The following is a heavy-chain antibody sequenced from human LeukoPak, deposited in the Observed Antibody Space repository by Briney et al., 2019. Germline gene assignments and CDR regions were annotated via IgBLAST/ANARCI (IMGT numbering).Heavy chain of an antibody. D-gene: IGHD3-22*01. J-gene: IGHJ4*02. CDR2: ISPYSGNT. Sequence: ASVKVSCKASGYTFTSYGISWVRQAPGQGLEWMGWISPYSGNTNYAQKLQGRVTMTTDTSTSTGYMELRGLRSDDTAVYYCARTEYYYDSSGYYLLDYWGQGTLVTVSS. V-gene: IGHV1-18*01. CDR3: ARTEYYYDSSGYYLLDY. CDR1: GYTFTSYG.